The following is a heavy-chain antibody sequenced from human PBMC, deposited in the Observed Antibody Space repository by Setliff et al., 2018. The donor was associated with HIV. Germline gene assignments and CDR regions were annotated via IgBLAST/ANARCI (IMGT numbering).Heavy chain of an antibody. CDR1: GFSISRSYY. J-gene: IGHJ3*02. CDR2: VYHSGST. V-gene: IGHV4-38-2*01. Sequence: SETLSLTCAVSGFSISRSYYWAWIRQPPGKGLEWIASVYHSGSTYYNPSLKSRVAISVDTSKNQFSLRVSSVTATDTAVYYCASPRSLLVWYDAFDIWGQGTMVTVSS. CDR3: ASPRSLLVWYDAFDI. D-gene: IGHD3-16*01.